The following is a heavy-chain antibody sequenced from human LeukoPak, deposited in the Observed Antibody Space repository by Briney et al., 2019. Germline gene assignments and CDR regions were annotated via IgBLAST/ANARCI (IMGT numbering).Heavy chain of an antibody. CDR3: ARVIDSSGPDY. D-gene: IGHD3-22*01. CDR2: IYYSGST. CDR1: GGSISSGDYY. Sequence: SQTLSLTCTVSGGSISSGDYYWSWIRQPPGKGLEWIGYIYYSGSTYYNPSLKSRVTMSVDTSKNQFSLKLSSVTAADTAAYYCARVIDSSGPDYWGQGTLVTVSS. J-gene: IGHJ4*02. V-gene: IGHV4-30-4*08.